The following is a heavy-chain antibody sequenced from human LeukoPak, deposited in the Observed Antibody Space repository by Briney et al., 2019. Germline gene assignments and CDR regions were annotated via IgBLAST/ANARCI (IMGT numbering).Heavy chain of an antibody. CDR3: TTCGGGDYRCNFDC. V-gene: IGHV3-15*01. CDR1: GFTFNNAW. D-gene: IGHD4-17*01. Sequence: PGGSLRLSCAGSGFTFNNAWMNWVRQAPGKGLEWVGRIKSKTDGGTADYAAPVKGRFTISRDDSKNTLYLQMNSLRTEDTAVYYCTTCGGGDYRCNFDCWGQGTLVTVSS. CDR2: IKSKTDGGTA. J-gene: IGHJ4*02.